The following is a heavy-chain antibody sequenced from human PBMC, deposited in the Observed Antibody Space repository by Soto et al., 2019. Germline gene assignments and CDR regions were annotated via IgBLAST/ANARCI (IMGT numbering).Heavy chain of an antibody. Sequence: QVQLVQSGAEVKKPGSSVKVSCKASGGTFSSYAISWVRQAPGQGLEWMGGIIPIFGTANYAQKFQGRVTITADESTSTDKVELSRMKSEDTGVYYGAIGEIVTTGTSYYYYGMDVWGQGTTVTVSS. CDR1: GGTFSSYA. V-gene: IGHV1-69*01. J-gene: IGHJ6*02. CDR2: IIPIFGTA. CDR3: AIGEIVTTGTSYYYYGMDV. D-gene: IGHD4-17*01.